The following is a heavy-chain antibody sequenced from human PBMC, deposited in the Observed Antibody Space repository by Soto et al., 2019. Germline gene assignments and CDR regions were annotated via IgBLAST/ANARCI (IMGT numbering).Heavy chain of an antibody. D-gene: IGHD5-12*01. CDR3: AAEGRGYSGYNFDY. V-gene: IGHV1-46*01. J-gene: IGHJ4*02. Sequence: ASVKVSWKASGYTFTSYSMHWVRQAPGQGLEWMGILHPIVGSTSYAQKFQGRVTMTRDTSTSTVYMELNSLRAEDTAVYYCAAEGRGYSGYNFDYWGQGTLVTVSS. CDR1: GYTFTSYS. CDR2: LHPIVGST.